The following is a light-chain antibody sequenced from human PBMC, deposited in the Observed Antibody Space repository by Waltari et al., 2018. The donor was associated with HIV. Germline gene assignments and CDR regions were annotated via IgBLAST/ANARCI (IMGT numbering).Light chain of an antibody. CDR1: GSNIGYNY. J-gene: IGLJ3*02. V-gene: IGLV1-47*01. CDR3: DAWDNSLSGRV. Sequence: QSVLTQLPSESGTLAQGVPTSCSGCGSNIGYNYVYWFQHLPGTAPKLLIYRNNQRPSGVPDRFTGSKSGTSASLAISGLRSEDEADYYCDAWDNSLSGRVFGGGTKLTVL. CDR2: RNN.